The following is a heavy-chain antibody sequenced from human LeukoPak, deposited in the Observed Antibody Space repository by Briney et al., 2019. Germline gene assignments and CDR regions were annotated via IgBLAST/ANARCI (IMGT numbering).Heavy chain of an antibody. Sequence: SETLSLICSVSGHSISTAYWSWLRQSPEKGLEWIGYIYKIGNTDYNPSLKSRVTISLDTSKNQLSLSLKSVTAADTAVYYCAGRGQRYFRDWGQGTLVTVSS. CDR1: GHSISTAY. V-gene: IGHV4-59*08. CDR3: AGRGQRYFRD. CDR2: IYKIGNT. D-gene: IGHD3-9*01. J-gene: IGHJ1*01.